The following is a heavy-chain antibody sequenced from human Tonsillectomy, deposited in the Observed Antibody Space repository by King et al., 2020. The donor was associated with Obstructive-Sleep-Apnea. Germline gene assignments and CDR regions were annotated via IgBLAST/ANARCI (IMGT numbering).Heavy chain of an antibody. CDR1: GFTFDDYA. CDR2: ISWNSGSI. V-gene: IGHV3-9*01. J-gene: IGHJ4*02. CDR3: AKVKNSGWYFDYLDY. D-gene: IGHD6-19*01. Sequence: VQLVESGGGLVQPGRSLRLSCAASGFTFDDYAMHWVRQAPGKGLEWVSGISWNSGSIGYADSVKGRVTISRDNAKNSLFLQMHSLRAEDTALYYCAKVKNSGWYFDYLDYWGQGTLVTVSS.